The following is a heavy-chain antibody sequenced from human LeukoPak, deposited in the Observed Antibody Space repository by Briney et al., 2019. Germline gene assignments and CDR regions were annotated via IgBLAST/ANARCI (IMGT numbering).Heavy chain of an antibody. V-gene: IGHV3-7*01. CDR3: ARGRSYPNV. CDR1: RFTFTNYW. J-gene: IGHJ6*02. CDR2: IKQDGSEK. D-gene: IGHD1-26*01. Sequence: GGSLRLSCAASRFTFTNYWMNWVRQAPGKGLEWVANIKQDGSEKYYVDSVKGRFTISRDNAKNSLYLHMNSLRAEDTAVYYCARGRSYPNVWGQGTTVTVSS.